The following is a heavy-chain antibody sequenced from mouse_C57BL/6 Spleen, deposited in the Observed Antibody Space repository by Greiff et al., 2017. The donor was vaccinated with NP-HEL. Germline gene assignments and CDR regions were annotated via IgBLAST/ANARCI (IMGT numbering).Heavy chain of an antibody. D-gene: IGHD1-1*01. Sequence: QVQLQQSGAELVMPGASVKLSCKASGYTFTSYWMHWVKQRPGQGLEWIGEIDPSDSYTNYNQKFKGKSTLTVDKSSSTAYMQLSSLTSEDSAVYYCARSPYGSSLHWYFDVWGTGTTVTVSS. CDR2: IDPSDSYT. CDR3: ARSPYGSSLHWYFDV. CDR1: GYTFTSYW. V-gene: IGHV1-69*01. J-gene: IGHJ1*03.